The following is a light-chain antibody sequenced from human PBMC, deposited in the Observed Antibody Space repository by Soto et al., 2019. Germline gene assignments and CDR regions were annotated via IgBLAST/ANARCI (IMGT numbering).Light chain of an antibody. CDR3: CSFSNNHVV. V-gene: IGLV2-23*01. CDR1: GSYNF. J-gene: IGLJ2*01. Sequence: QSALTQPASVSGSPGQSITVTCSGAGSYNFVSWYQQHPGKAPRLMIYEGNERPSGVSRRFSGSRSGNTASLTISDLQADDEAYYFCCSFSNNHVVFGGGTKLTVL. CDR2: EGN.